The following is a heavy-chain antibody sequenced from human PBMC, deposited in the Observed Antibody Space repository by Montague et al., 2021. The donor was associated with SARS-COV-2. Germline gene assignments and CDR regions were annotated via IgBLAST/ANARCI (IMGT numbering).Heavy chain of an antibody. CDR2: INHSGYT. V-gene: IGHV4-34*01. CDR1: GASSSNYY. D-gene: IGHD5-12*01. Sequence: SETLSLTYAVYGASSSNYYWSWIRQSPGKGLEWAGEINHSGYTDYNPSLESRLTISLDSSKKQSSLKMTSVTAADTAIYYCASAPRYSFGFWAYWGQGTLVSGSS. CDR3: ASAPRYSFGFWAY. J-gene: IGHJ4*02.